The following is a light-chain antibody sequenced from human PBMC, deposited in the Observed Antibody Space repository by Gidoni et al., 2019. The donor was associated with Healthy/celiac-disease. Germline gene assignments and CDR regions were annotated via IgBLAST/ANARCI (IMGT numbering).Light chain of an antibody. J-gene: IGKJ1*01. CDR2: KAS. CDR3: QHHWT. CDR1: QSISSW. V-gene: IGKV1-5*03. Sequence: DIQMTQSPSTLSASVGDRVTITCRASQSISSWLAWYQKKPGKAPKLLIYKASSLESGVPSRFSGSGSGTEFTLTISSLQPDDFGTYYCQHHWTFGQGTKVEIK.